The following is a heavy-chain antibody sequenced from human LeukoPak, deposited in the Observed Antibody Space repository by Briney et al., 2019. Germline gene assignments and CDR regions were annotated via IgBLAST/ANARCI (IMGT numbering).Heavy chain of an antibody. J-gene: IGHJ4*02. Sequence: GGSLRLSCAASGFSFSSYSLNWVRQAAGKGLEWVSYITGSSSTINYADSVKGRFTISRDKAKNSLYLQMNSLRAEDTAVYYCARAGLGMYSFDSWGRGTLVTVSS. CDR1: GFSFSSYS. V-gene: IGHV3-48*01. CDR3: ARAGLGMYSFDS. CDR2: ITGSSSTI. D-gene: IGHD3/OR15-3a*01.